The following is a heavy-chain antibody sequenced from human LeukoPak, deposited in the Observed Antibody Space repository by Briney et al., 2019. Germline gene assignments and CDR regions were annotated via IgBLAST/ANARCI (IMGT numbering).Heavy chain of an antibody. CDR1: GGSISSYY. J-gene: IGHJ5*02. D-gene: IGHD2-2*01. Sequence: SETLSLTCTVSGGSISSYYWSWIRQPPAKGLEWIGYIYYSGSTNYNPSLKSRVTISVDTSKNQFSLKLSSVTAADTAVYYCARHNFVVPASFDPWGQGTLVTVSS. CDR3: ARHNFVVPASFDP. CDR2: IYYSGST. V-gene: IGHV4-59*08.